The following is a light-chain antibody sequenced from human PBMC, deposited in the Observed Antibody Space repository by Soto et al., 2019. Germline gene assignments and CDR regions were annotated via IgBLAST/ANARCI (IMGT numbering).Light chain of an antibody. CDR1: SGDSNYK. CDR2: VGTGGIVG. Sequence: QPVLTQPPSASASLGASVTLTCTLSSGDSNYKVDWYQQRPGKGPRFVMRVGTGGIVGSKGDGIPDRFSGLGSGLNRYLTIKNIQEEDESDYHCGADHGSGSNFSYVFGTGTKLTVL. J-gene: IGLJ1*01. V-gene: IGLV9-49*01. CDR3: GADHGSGSNFSYV.